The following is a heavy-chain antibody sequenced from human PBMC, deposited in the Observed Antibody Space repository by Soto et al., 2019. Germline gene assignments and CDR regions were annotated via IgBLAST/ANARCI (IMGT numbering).Heavy chain of an antibody. D-gene: IGHD1-26*01. V-gene: IGHV3-23*01. Sequence: GGSLRLCCAASGFTFSNYGMSWVRQAPGKGLEWVSALPEIGTNTYYADSVKGRFTISRDNSKNTLFLQINNLRAGDTAVYYCAKKSGVGATWYSDYWGQGTLVPVSS. J-gene: IGHJ4*02. CDR1: GFTFSNYG. CDR3: AKKSGVGATWYSDY. CDR2: LPEIGTNT.